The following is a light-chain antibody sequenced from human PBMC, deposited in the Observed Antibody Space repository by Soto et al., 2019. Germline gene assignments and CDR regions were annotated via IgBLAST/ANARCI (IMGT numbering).Light chain of an antibody. J-gene: IGLJ1*01. CDR1: SSDVGGYNY. Sequence: QSVLAQPASVSGSPGQSITISCTGTSSDVGGYNYVCWYQQHPGKAPKLMIYEVSNRPSGVSNRFSGSKSGDTASLTISGLQAEDEADYYCSSFTSGSTLFGTGTKATVL. CDR3: SSFTSGSTL. CDR2: EVS. V-gene: IGLV2-14*01.